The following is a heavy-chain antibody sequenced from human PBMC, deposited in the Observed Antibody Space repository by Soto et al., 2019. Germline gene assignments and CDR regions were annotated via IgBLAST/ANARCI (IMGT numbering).Heavy chain of an antibody. Sequence: PSETLSLTCTVSGGSINTYYWSWIRQFPGQGLEWIGYIHYNGNTNYNPSLEGRVTISVDTSKNEFSLNLSSVTAADTAVYFCAREWGLLPYYVMNVWGHGTAVTVSS. CDR2: IHYNGNT. D-gene: IGHD7-27*01. J-gene: IGHJ6*02. V-gene: IGHV4-59*01. CDR3: AREWGLLPYYVMNV. CDR1: GGSINTYY.